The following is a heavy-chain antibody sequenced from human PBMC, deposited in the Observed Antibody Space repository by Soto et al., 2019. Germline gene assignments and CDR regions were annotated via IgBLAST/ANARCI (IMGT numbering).Heavy chain of an antibody. D-gene: IGHD4-17*01. CDR2: ISGSGGST. Sequence: EVQLLESGGGLVQPGGSLRLSCAASGFTFSSYGMSWVRQAPGQGLEWVSAISGSGGSTYYADSVKGRFTISRDNSKNTLYLQMNSLRAEDTAVYYCAKDYDDYCDYAPFDYWGQGTLVTVSS. J-gene: IGHJ4*02. CDR1: GFTFSSYG. CDR3: AKDYDDYCDYAPFDY. V-gene: IGHV3-23*01.